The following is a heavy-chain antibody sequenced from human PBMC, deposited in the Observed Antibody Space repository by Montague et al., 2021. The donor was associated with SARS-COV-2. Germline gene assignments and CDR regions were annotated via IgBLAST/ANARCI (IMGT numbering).Heavy chain of an antibody. D-gene: IGHD1-26*01. CDR3: ARHKRVVEREPLGGMDV. V-gene: IGHV4-39*01. Sequence: SETLSLTCTVSGGSVRSAIYYWGWIRQPPEKGLEWIGRVYYTGRTSYNSFLMGRVTISVDTSQNQFSLKLNSVTAADTAVYFCARHKRVVEREPLGGMDVWGQGATVIVSS. J-gene: IGHJ6*02. CDR2: VYYTGRT. CDR1: GGSVRSAIYY.